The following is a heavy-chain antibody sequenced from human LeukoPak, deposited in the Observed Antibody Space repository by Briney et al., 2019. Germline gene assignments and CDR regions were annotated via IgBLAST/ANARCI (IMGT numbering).Heavy chain of an antibody. CDR3: ATVTQYYYYYYMDV. D-gene: IGHD1-14*01. CDR1: GGSFSGYC. CDR2: INHSGST. V-gene: IGHV4-34*01. Sequence: SETLSLTCAVYGGSFSGYCWSWIRQPPGKGLEWIGEINHSGSTNYNPSLKSRVTISVDTSKNQFSLKLSSVTAADTAVYYCATVTQYYYYYYMDVWGKGTTVTVSS. J-gene: IGHJ6*03.